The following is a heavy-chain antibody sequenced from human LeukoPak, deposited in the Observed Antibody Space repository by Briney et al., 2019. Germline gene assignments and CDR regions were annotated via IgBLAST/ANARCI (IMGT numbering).Heavy chain of an antibody. CDR3: ARTVVSGAFDI. CDR1: GFTFSSDG. Sequence: GGSLRLSCAASGFTFSSDGMHWVRQAPGKGLEWVSVISYDGGIKYYADSVKGRFTISRDNSKNSLYLQMNSLKTEDTAVYYCARTVVSGAFDIWGQGTMVTVSS. D-gene: IGHD4-23*01. CDR2: ISYDGGIK. J-gene: IGHJ3*02. V-gene: IGHV3-30*03.